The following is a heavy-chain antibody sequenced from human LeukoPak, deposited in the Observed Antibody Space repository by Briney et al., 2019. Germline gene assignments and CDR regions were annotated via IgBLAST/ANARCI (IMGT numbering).Heavy chain of an antibody. CDR3: ARGRLYYDFWSGQTGYNWFDP. J-gene: IGHJ5*02. D-gene: IGHD3-3*01. Sequence: GSLRLSCAASGFTFSSYAMSWVRQAPGKGLEWIGEINHSGSTNYNPSLKSRVTISVDTSKNQFSLKLSSVTAADTAVYYCARGRLYYDFWSGQTGYNWFDPWGQGTLVTVSS. CDR1: GFTFSSYA. V-gene: IGHV4-34*01. CDR2: INHSGST.